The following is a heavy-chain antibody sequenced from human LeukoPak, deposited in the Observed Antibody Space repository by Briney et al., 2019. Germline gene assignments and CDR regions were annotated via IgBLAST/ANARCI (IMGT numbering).Heavy chain of an antibody. Sequence: ASVKVSCKASGYTFTNYDINWVRQASGQGLEWMGWMNPHSGNTGYAQNFQGRVTMTRNTSISTAYMELRSLRSEDTAVYYCARLSSHYGDYKVDPWGQGTLVTVSS. CDR1: GYTFTNYD. J-gene: IGHJ5*02. V-gene: IGHV1-8*02. CDR3: ARLSSHYGDYKVDP. D-gene: IGHD4-17*01. CDR2: MNPHSGNT.